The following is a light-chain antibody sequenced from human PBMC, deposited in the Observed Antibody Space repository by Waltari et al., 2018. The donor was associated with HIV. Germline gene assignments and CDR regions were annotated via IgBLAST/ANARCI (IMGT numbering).Light chain of an antibody. Sequence: QSALTQPPSASGSPGQSVTIPCTATCNSFAASKFVSSYQQQPGKAPRLFISDVNKRPSGVPNRFSGSKSGNTASLTVSGLQAEDEATYYCSSDGGTSAGGSRKFYVIFGGGTKLTVL. CDR2: DVN. V-gene: IGLV2-8*01. CDR3: SSDGGTSAGGSRKFYVI. CDR1: CNSFAASKF. J-gene: IGLJ2*01.